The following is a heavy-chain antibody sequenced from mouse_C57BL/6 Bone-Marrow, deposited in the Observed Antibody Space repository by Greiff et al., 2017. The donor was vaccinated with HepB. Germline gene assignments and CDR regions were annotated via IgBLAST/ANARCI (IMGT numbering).Heavy chain of an antibody. CDR3: ARRSVITTEGFAY. V-gene: IGHV1-53*01. J-gene: IGHJ3*01. D-gene: IGHD2-4*01. CDR1: GYTFTSYW. CDR2: INPSNGGT. Sequence: VQLQQPGTELVKPGASVKLSCKASGYTFTSYWLHWVKQRPGQGLEWIGNINPSNGGTNYNEKFKSKATLTVDKSSSTAYMQLSSLLSEDSEVYYCARRSVITTEGFAYWGQGILVTVSA.